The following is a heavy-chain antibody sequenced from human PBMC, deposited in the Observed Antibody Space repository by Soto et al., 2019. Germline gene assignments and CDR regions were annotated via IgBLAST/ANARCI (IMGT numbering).Heavy chain of an antibody. Sequence: QVQLVQSGAEVKKPGSSVKVSCKASGGTFSSYAISWVRQAPGQGLEWMGGIIPIFGTANYAQKFQGRVTITADESTSTAYIELSSLRSEDTAVYYCAIYYYDSSGGLDYYYYGMDVWGQGTTVTVSS. J-gene: IGHJ6*02. CDR3: AIYYYDSSGGLDYYYYGMDV. CDR2: IIPIFGTA. CDR1: GGTFSSYA. V-gene: IGHV1-69*01. D-gene: IGHD3-22*01.